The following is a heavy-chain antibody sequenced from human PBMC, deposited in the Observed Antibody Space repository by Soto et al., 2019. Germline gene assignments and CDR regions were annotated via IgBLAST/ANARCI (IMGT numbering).Heavy chain of an antibody. CDR1: GGTFSSYA. Sequence: ASVKVSCKASGGTFSSYAMHWVRQAPGQRLEWMGWINAGIGNTKYSQKFQGRVTITMDTSASTAYMELSSLIFEDTAVYYCARAVAVPADFDYWGQGTLVTVSS. V-gene: IGHV1-3*01. CDR2: INAGIGNT. CDR3: ARAVAVPADFDY. J-gene: IGHJ4*02. D-gene: IGHD6-19*01.